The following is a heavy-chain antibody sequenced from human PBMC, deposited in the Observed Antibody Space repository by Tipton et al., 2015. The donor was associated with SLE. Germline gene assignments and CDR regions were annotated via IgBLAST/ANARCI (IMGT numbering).Heavy chain of an antibody. V-gene: IGHV3-23*03. CDR1: GFTFSSYA. CDR3: ARGRGGIVGALFEH. Sequence: SLRLSCAASGFTFSSYAMSWVRQAPGKGLEWVSVIYSGGSSTYYADSVKGRFTISRDNAKNSLYLQMNSLRAEDTAVYYCARGRGGIVGALFEHWGQGTLVTVSS. D-gene: IGHD1-26*01. J-gene: IGHJ1*01. CDR2: IYSGGSST.